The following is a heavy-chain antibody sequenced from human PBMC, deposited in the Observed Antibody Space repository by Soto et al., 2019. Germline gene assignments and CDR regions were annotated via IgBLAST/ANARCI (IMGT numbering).Heavy chain of an antibody. CDR1: GGTFSSYT. Sequence: ASVKVSCKASGGTFSSYTISWVRQAPGQGLEWMGWISAYNGNTNYAQKLQGRVTMTTDTSTSTAYMELRSLRSDDTAVYYCARDISGSYYGRAFDIWGQGTMVTVSS. J-gene: IGHJ3*02. CDR2: ISAYNGNT. V-gene: IGHV1-18*01. CDR3: ARDISGSYYGRAFDI. D-gene: IGHD1-26*01.